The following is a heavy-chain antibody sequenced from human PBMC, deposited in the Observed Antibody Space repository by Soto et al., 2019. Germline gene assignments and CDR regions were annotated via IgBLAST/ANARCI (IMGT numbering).Heavy chain of an antibody. J-gene: IGHJ5*02. CDR2: IFSNDEK. CDR3: ARTQPPRYYGSGSLNWFDP. D-gene: IGHD3-10*01. V-gene: IGHV2-26*01. CDR1: GFSLSNARMG. Sequence: QVTLKESGPVLVKPTETLTLTCTVSGFSLSNARMGVSWIRQPPGKALEWLAHIFSNDEKSYSTSLKSRLTNSKDTSQSQVVLTITNMDPVDTATSYCARTQPPRYYGSGSLNWFDPWGQGTLVTVSS.